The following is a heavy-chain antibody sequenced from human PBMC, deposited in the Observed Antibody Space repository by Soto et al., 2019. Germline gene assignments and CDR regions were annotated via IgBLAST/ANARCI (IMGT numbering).Heavy chain of an antibody. J-gene: IGHJ6*02. CDR3: AKDGKTGSIAAAGTYYGMDV. CDR1: GFTFSSYS. CDR2: ISYDGSNK. Sequence: GGSLRLSCAASGFTFSSYSMDWVRQAPGKGLEWVAVISYDGSNKYYADSVKGRFTISRDNSKNTLYLQMNSLRAEDTAVYYCAKDGKTGSIAAAGTYYGMDVWGQGTTVTVSS. V-gene: IGHV3-30*18. D-gene: IGHD6-13*01.